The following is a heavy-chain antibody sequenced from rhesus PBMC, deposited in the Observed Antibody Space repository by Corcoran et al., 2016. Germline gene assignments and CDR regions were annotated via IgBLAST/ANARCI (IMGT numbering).Heavy chain of an antibody. D-gene: IGHD2-15*01. CDR1: GYTFTELS. J-gene: IGHJ4*01. CDR3: AAVVLTANFDY. CDR2: VDPVYGEI. V-gene: IGHV1-156*01. Sequence: EVQLVQSGAEVKKPGASVKVSCKVSGYTFTELSIHWLRQAPGKGLEWMGVVDPVYGEIIHAEKFQGRVTMTEDTSTDTAYMELSSLRSEDTAVYYCAAVVLTANFDYWGQGVLVTVSS.